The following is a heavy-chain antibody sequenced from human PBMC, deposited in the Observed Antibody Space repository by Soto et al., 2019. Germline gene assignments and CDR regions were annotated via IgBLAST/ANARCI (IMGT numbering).Heavy chain of an antibody. J-gene: IGHJ4*02. Sequence: GGSLRLSCAASGFTFSSYSMHWVRQAPGKGLEWVAVIWYDGSNKYYADSVKGRFTISRDNSKNTLYLQMNSLRAEDTAVYYCARGNSSGWYFDYWGQGTLVTVSS. CDR3: ARGNSSGWYFDY. V-gene: IGHV3-33*01. CDR2: IWYDGSNK. CDR1: GFTFSSYS. D-gene: IGHD6-19*01.